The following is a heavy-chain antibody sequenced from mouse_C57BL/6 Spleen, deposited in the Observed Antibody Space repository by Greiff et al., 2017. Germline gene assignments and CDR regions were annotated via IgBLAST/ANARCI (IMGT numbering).Heavy chain of an antibody. J-gene: IGHJ4*01. CDR1: GFTFSDYG. Sequence: EVHLVESGGGLVKPGGSLKLSCAASGFTFSDYGMHWVRQAPEKGLEWVAYISSGSSTIYYADTVKGRFTISRDNAKNTLFLQMTSLRSEDTAMYYGARRDYYGSSYAMDYWGQGTSVTVSS. CDR3: ARRDYYGSSYAMDY. CDR2: ISSGSSTI. V-gene: IGHV5-17*01. D-gene: IGHD1-1*01.